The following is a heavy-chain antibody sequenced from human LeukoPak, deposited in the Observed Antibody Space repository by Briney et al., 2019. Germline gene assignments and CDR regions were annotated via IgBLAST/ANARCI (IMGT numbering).Heavy chain of an antibody. CDR2: ISGSGGST. V-gene: IGHV3-23*01. CDR3: AKALVSSERQQLVK. CDR1: GFTFSSYA. D-gene: IGHD6-13*01. J-gene: IGHJ4*02. Sequence: PGGSLRLSCAASGFTFSSYAMSWVRQAPGKGLEWVSAISGSGGSTYYADSVKGRFTISRDNSKNTLYLQMNSLRAEDTAVYYCAKALVSSERQQLVKGGQGTLVTVSS.